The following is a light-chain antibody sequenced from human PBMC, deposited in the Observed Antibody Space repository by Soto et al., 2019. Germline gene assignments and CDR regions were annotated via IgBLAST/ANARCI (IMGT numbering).Light chain of an antibody. CDR2: DAS. V-gene: IGKV3-11*01. CDR1: QSVSSY. CDR3: QQRSNWPPFT. J-gene: IGKJ4*01. Sequence: EIVLTQSPATLSLPPGERATLSCRASQSVSSYLAWYQQKPGQAPRLLIYDASNRATGIPARFSGSGSGTDFTPTISSLEPEDFAVYYCQQRSNWPPFTFGGGTKVVIK.